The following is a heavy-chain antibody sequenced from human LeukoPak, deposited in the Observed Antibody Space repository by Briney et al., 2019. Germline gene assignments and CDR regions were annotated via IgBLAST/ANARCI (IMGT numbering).Heavy chain of an antibody. V-gene: IGHV4-4*07. CDR1: GGSISGFY. J-gene: IGHJ5*02. CDR3: ARDRSSSWTRDWFDP. D-gene: IGHD6-13*01. CDR2: IYNSAST. Sequence: PSETLSLTCTVSGGSISGFYWSWIRQPAGKGLEWIGRIYNSASTNYNPSLKSRVTMSVDTSKIQFSLKLTSVTAADTAVYYCARDRSSSWTRDWFDPWGQGTLVTVSS.